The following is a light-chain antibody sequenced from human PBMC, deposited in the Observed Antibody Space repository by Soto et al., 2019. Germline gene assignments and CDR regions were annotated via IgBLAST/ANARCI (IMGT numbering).Light chain of an antibody. V-gene: IGLV2-23*03. CDR2: EGS. Sequence: QSVLTQPASVSGSPGQSITISCTGTSSDVGSYNLVSWYQQHPGKPPKLMIYEGSKRPSGVSNRFSGSKSGNTASLTISGLQAEDEADYYCCSYAGSSTFGVFGGGTKLTVL. CDR3: CSYAGSSTFGV. CDR1: SSDVGSYNL. J-gene: IGLJ3*02.